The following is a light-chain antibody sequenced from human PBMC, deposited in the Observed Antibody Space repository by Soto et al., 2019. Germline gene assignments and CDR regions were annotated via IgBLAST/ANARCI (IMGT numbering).Light chain of an antibody. J-gene: IGLJ2*01. Sequence: QSALTQPPSASGSPGQSVTISCTGTSSDVGGYNFVSWYQQHPGKAPKLIISEVSKRPSGVPDRFSGSKSDNTASLTVSGLQAEDEADYYCSSYGGSNNVVFGGGTKLTVL. V-gene: IGLV2-8*01. CDR3: SSYGGSNNVV. CDR2: EVS. CDR1: SSDVGGYNF.